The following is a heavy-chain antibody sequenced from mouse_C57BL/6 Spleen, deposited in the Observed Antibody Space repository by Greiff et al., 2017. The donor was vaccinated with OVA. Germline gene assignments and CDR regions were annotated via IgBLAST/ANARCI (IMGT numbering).Heavy chain of an antibody. Sequence: VQLQQPGAELVKPGASVKMSCKASGYTFTSYWITWVKQRPGQGLEWIGNIDPSDSETHYNQKFKDKATLTVDKSSSTAYMQLSSLTSEDSAVYYCARGRAQAAVAYWGQGTLVTVSA. CDR1: GYTFTSYW. CDR2: IDPSDSET. J-gene: IGHJ3*01. D-gene: IGHD3-2*02. V-gene: IGHV1-61*01. CDR3: ARGRAQAAVAY.